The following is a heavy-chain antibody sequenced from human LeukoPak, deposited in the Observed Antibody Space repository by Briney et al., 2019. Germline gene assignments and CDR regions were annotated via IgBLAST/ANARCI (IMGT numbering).Heavy chain of an antibody. CDR2: IYYSGST. Sequence: KPSETLSLTCTVSGVSISSYYWSWIRQPPGKGLEWIGYIYYSGSTNYNPSLKSRVTISVDTSKNPFSLKLSSVTAADTAVYYCVRHDGRGGATMGALDSWGQGSLVTVSS. D-gene: IGHD5-12*01. J-gene: IGHJ4*02. CDR3: VRHDGRGGATMGALDS. CDR1: GVSISSYY. V-gene: IGHV4-59*01.